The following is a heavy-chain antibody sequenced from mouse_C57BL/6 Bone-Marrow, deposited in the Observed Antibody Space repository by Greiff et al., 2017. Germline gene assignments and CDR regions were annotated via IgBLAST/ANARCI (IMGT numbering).Heavy chain of an antibody. CDR3: AKKGGNYEGYYAMDY. CDR2: IWSGGST. V-gene: IGHV2-4*01. Sequence: QVQLQQSGPGLVQPSQSLSITCTVSGFSLTSYGVHWVRQPPGKGLEWLGVIWSGGSTDYNAAFISRLSISKDNSKSQVFFKMNSLQADDTAIYYCAKKGGNYEGYYAMDYRGQGTSVTVSS. J-gene: IGHJ4*01. D-gene: IGHD2-1*01. CDR1: GFSLTSYG.